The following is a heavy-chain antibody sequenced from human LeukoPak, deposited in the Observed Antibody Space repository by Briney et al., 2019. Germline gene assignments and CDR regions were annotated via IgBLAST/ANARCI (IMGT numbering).Heavy chain of an antibody. D-gene: IGHD2-2*02. V-gene: IGHV1-2*02. CDR3: ARVDTVVVPAGITWFDP. CDR1: GYTFTGYY. CDR2: INPNSGGT. Sequence: ASVKVSCKASGYTFTGYYMHWVRQAPGQGLEWMGWINPNSGGTNYAQKFQGTVTMSRDTSTSTAYMELSRLRSDDTAVYYCARVDTVVVPAGITWFDPWGQGTLVTVSS. J-gene: IGHJ5*02.